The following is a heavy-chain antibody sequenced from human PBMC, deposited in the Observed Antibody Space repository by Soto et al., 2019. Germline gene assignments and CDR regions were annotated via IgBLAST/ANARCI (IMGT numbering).Heavy chain of an antibody. V-gene: IGHV1-69*13. D-gene: IGHD5-12*01. Sequence: SVKVSCKASGGTFSSYAISWVRQAPGQGLEWMGGIIPIFGTANYAQKFQGRVTITADESTSTAYMELSSLRSEDTAVYYCARAKPYVDIVATPDYWGQGTLVTVSS. CDR2: IIPIFGTA. CDR3: ARAKPYVDIVATPDY. J-gene: IGHJ4*02. CDR1: GGTFSSYA.